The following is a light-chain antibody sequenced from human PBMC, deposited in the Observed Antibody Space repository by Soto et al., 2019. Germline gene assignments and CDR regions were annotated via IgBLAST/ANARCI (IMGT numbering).Light chain of an antibody. J-gene: IGKJ2*01. CDR2: GAS. CDR1: QSVSSTH. Sequence: EIVLTQSPGTLSLSPGERATLSCRASQSVSSTHLGWYQQKRGQAPRLLIYGASSRAIGIPDRFIGSGSGTDFTLTIRRLEPEDFAVYYCQQYGASPYTFGQGTKLETK. V-gene: IGKV3-20*01. CDR3: QQYGASPYT.